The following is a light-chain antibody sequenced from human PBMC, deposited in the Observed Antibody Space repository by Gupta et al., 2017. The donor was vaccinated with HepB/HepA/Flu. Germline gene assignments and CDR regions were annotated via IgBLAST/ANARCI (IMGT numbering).Light chain of an antibody. J-gene: IGKJ3*01. CDR2: LGS. CDR1: QSLLHSNGYNY. CDR3: MQSLQTPPS. Sequence: DIVMTQSPLSLPVTPGEPAPISCRSSQSLLHSNGYNYLDWYLQKPGQSPQLLIYLGSNRASGVPDRFSGSGSGTDFTLKISRGEAEDVGVYYCMQSLQTPPSFGHGTKVDIK. V-gene: IGKV2-28*01.